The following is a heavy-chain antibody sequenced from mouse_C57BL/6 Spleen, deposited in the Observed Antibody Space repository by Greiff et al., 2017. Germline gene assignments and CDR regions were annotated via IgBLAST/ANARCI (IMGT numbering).Heavy chain of an antibody. CDR2: IDPENGDT. J-gene: IGHJ2*01. Sequence: VQLQQSGAELVRPGASVKLSCTASGFNIKDDYMHWVKQRPEQGLEWIGWIDPENGDTEYASKFQGKATITADTSSNTAYLQLSSLTSEDTAVYYSTPLYSNYVDYWGQGTTLTVSS. CDR3: TPLYSNYVDY. V-gene: IGHV14-4*01. D-gene: IGHD2-5*01. CDR1: GFNIKDDY.